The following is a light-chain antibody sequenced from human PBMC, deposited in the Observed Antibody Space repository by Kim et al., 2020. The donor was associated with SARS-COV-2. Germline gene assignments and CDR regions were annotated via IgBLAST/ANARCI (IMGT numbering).Light chain of an antibody. CDR3: QQYNTWLIT. CDR1: QSVSTN. V-gene: IGKV3D-15*01. Sequence: VTPGERDTRSCRASQSVSTNLAWYQKQPGQAPRLLIYGASTRATGIPARFSGSGSGTEFTLTISSLQSEDFAVYYCQQYNTWLITFGQGTRLEIK. J-gene: IGKJ5*01. CDR2: GAS.